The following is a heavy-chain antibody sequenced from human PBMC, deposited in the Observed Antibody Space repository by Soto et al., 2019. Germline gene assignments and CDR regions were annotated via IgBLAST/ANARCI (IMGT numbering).Heavy chain of an antibody. CDR1: GGTFSSYA. V-gene: IGHV1-69*13. J-gene: IGHJ5*02. CDR2: IIPIFGTA. D-gene: IGHD6-6*01. Sequence: VKVSCKASGGTFSSYAISWVRQAPGQGLEWMGGIIPIFGTANYAQKFQGRVTITADESTSTAYMELSSVTAADTAVYYCARSYSSYVFDWFDPWGQGTLVTVSS. CDR3: ARSYSSYVFDWFDP.